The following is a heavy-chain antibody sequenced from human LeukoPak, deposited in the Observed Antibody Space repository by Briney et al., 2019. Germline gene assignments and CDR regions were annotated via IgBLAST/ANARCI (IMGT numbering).Heavy chain of an antibody. CDR3: ARRVPYYGMDV. V-gene: IGHV3-48*03. D-gene: IGHD2-21*01. CDR1: GFIFSSYE. Sequence: GGSLRLSCAASGFIFSSYEMNWVRQAPGKGMEWVSNIGDRGGPIHYADSVKGRFTISRDNAKNSLYLQMSSLRAEDTAVYYCARRVPYYGMDVWGQGTTVTVSS. CDR2: IGDRGGPI. J-gene: IGHJ6*02.